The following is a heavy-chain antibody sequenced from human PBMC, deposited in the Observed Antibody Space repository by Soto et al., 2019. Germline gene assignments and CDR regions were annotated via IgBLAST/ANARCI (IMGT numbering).Heavy chain of an antibody. CDR3: ARDLRYFDWSQNWFDP. CDR2: ISSSSSTI. V-gene: IGHV3-48*01. J-gene: IGHJ5*02. CDR1: GFTFSSYS. D-gene: IGHD3-9*01. Sequence: PGGSLRLSCAASGFTFSSYSMNWVRQAPGKGLEWVSYISSSSSTIYYADSVKGRFTISRDNAKNSLYLQMNSLRAEDTAVYYCARDLRYFDWSQNWFDPWGQGTLVTVSS.